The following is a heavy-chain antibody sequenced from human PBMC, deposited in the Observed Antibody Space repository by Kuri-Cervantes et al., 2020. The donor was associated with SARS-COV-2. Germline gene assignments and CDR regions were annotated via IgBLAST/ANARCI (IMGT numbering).Heavy chain of an antibody. CDR3: ARGGSGGSCYSCWYFDL. V-gene: IGHV4-34*01. Sequence: ESLKISCTASGFTFGDYAMSWVRQAPGKGLEWIGEINHSGSTNYNPSLKSRVTISVDTSKNQFSLKLSSVTAADTAVYYCARGGSGGSCYSCWYFDLWGRGTLVTVSS. D-gene: IGHD2-15*01. CDR2: INHSGST. CDR1: GFTFGDYA. J-gene: IGHJ2*01.